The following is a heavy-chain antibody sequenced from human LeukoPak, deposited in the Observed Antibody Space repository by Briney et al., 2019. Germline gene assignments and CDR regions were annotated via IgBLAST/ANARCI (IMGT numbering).Heavy chain of an antibody. Sequence: GGSLRLSCAASGFTFSNYDMNWVRQAPGMGLEWVSYITSSGPTAFYADSVKGRFNISRDNAQNSLFLQMDNLTAEDTAIYYCARLGFCSDGSCYSLDDWGQAMLVTVSS. CDR3: ARLGFCSDGSCYSLDD. CDR1: GFTFSNYD. D-gene: IGHD2-15*01. V-gene: IGHV3-48*03. J-gene: IGHJ4*02. CDR2: ITSSGPTA.